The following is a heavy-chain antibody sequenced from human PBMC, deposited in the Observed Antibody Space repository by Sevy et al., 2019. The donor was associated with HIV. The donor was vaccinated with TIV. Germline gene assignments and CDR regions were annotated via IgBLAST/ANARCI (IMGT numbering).Heavy chain of an antibody. CDR2: INYSWIT. CDR1: GASISSSGHY. D-gene: IGHD6-19*01. V-gene: IGHV4-39*01. CDR3: AGPILTYNNGWSYYDY. Sequence: SETLSLTCTVSGASISSSGHYWGWIRQPPGKGLGSLASINYSWITFYNPSLKSRVTISADTSKNQFSLDLNSVTAADTAIYFCAGPILTYNNGWSYYDYWGQGTVVTVSS. J-gene: IGHJ4*02.